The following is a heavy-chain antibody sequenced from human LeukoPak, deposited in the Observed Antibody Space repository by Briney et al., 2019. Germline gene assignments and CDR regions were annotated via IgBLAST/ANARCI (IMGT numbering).Heavy chain of an antibody. D-gene: IGHD4-23*01. V-gene: IGHV3-9*03. CDR3: AKEGGGNSFDI. Sequence: GRSLRLSCAASGFTFDDYAMHWVRQAPGKGLEWVSGITWNSGVIGYEDSVKGRFTISRDNAKNSLYLQMSSLRAEDMALYYCAKEGGGNSFDIWGQGTMVTVSS. CDR1: GFTFDDYA. CDR2: ITWNSGVI. J-gene: IGHJ3*02.